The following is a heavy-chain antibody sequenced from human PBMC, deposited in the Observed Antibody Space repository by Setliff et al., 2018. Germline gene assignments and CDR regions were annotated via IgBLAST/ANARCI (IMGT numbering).Heavy chain of an antibody. J-gene: IGHJ3*01. CDR1: GYTFTSYG. CDR3: VREYSGGGLM. D-gene: IGHD6-19*01. CDR2: ISAYNGNT. Sequence: ASVKVSCKDSGYTFTSYGFSWVRQAPGQGLEWMGWISAYNGNTNYGQKYQGRVTMTTDTSTNTVYMELRSLRSDDTAVYFCVREYSGGGLMWGQGTMVTVSS. V-gene: IGHV1-18*01.